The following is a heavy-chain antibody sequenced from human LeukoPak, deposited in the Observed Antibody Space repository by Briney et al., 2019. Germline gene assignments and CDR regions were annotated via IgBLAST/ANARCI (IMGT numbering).Heavy chain of an antibody. J-gene: IGHJ4*02. Sequence: GGSLRLSCSASGFTFSSYAMHWVRQAPGKGLEYVSAISPDGGNTYYADPVKGRFSISRDNSKNTLYLRMSSLRPEDTAVYYCVPKGTEGYWGQGTLVTVSS. CDR1: GFTFSSYA. CDR3: VPKGTEGY. CDR2: ISPDGGNT. V-gene: IGHV3-64D*06.